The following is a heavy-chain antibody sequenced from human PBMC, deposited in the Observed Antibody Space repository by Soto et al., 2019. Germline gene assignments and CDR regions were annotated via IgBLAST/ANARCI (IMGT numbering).Heavy chain of an antibody. Sequence: PSETLSLTCTVSGGSISSGGYYWSWIRQHPGKGLELIGYIYYSGSTYYNPSLKSRVTISVDTSKNQFSLKLSSVTAADTAVYYCAREQRFLEWLVYRYEAAMLDYWGQGTLVTVSS. D-gene: IGHD3-3*01. CDR3: AREQRFLEWLVYRYEAAMLDY. J-gene: IGHJ4*02. V-gene: IGHV4-31*03. CDR2: IYYSGST. CDR1: GGSISSGGYY.